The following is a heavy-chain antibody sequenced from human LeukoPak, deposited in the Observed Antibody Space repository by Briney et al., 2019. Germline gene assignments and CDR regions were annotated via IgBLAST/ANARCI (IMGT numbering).Heavy chain of an antibody. CDR2: IYYSGST. CDR3: ARAVYDILTGYSYGWFDP. D-gene: IGHD3-9*01. CDR1: GGSISSYY. Sequence: SETLSLTCTVSGGSISSYYWSWIRQPPGKGLEWIGYIYYSGSTNYNPSLKSRVTISVDTSKNQFSLKLSSVTAADTAVYYCARAVYDILTGYSYGWFDPWGQGTLVTVSS. V-gene: IGHV4-59*08. J-gene: IGHJ5*02.